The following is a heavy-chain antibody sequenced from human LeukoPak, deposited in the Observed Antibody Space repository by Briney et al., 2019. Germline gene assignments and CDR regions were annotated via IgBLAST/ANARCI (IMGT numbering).Heavy chain of an antibody. Sequence: GGSLRLSCAASGFTVSYNFMSWVRQAPGKGLAWVSVIHNSGSTFYADSVKGRFTISRDNAKGTLYLQMSSLRAEDTAVYYCTGHHQAYSRTYWGQGTLITVSS. V-gene: IGHV3-66*01. CDR1: GFTVSYNF. CDR2: IHNSGST. D-gene: IGHD4-11*01. J-gene: IGHJ4*02. CDR3: TGHHQAYSRTY.